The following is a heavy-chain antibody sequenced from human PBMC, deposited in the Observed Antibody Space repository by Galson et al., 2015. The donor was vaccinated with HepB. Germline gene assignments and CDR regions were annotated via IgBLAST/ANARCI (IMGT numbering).Heavy chain of an antibody. Sequence: SVKVSCKASGYTFSEYAFHWVRQAPGQRFEWMGWINPGNGHTRYSQKFQGRVTFTRDTSASTISMEMSSLTSEDTAVYYCARVEDQYGWGTYDFWGQGTQITVSS. CDR3: ARVEDQYGWGTYDF. CDR1: GYTFSEYA. V-gene: IGHV1-3*01. CDR2: INPGNGHT. D-gene: IGHD3-10*01. J-gene: IGHJ4*02.